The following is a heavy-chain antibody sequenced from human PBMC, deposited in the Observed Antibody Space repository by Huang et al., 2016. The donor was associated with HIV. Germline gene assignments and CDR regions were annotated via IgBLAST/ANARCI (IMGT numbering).Heavy chain of an antibody. D-gene: IGHD1-26*01. J-gene: IGHJ4*02. Sequence: QVQLVQSGAEVKKPGSSVKVSCKASGGTFNNYAISWVRQAPGQGLEWRGGIIPICGTTNYAQRFQGRVMITADESTRTAYMELASLRSEDTAIYYCARARGSYYTNPFDYWGQGTLVTVSS. V-gene: IGHV1-69*01. CDR3: ARARGSYYTNPFDY. CDR1: GGTFNNYA. CDR2: IIPICGTT.